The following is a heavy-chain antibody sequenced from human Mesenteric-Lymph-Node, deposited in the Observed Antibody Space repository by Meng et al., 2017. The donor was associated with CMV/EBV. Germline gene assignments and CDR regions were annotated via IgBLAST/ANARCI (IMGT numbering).Heavy chain of an antibody. J-gene: IGHJ6*02. Sequence: SLKISCAASGFTFDDYAMHWVRQAPGKGLEWVSGISWNSDNIGYADSVKGRFTISRGNAKNSLYLQMNSLRAEDMALYYCAKGTRWTWGSLDVWGHGTTVTVSS. CDR2: ISWNSDNI. CDR1: GFTFDDYA. CDR3: AKGTRWTWGSLDV. V-gene: IGHV3-9*03. D-gene: IGHD7-27*01.